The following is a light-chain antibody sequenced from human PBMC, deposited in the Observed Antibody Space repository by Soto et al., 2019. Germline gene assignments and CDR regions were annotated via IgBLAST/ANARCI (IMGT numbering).Light chain of an antibody. Sequence: EIVMTQSPATLSVSPGERATLSCRASQSVSSNLAWYQQKPGQAPRLLIYGASTRATGIPARFSGSGSGTEFNLTISSLQSEDFEVYYCQQYNNWPPRATFGQGTKVEIK. CDR2: GAS. CDR3: QQYNNWPPRAT. V-gene: IGKV3-15*01. J-gene: IGKJ1*01. CDR1: QSVSSN.